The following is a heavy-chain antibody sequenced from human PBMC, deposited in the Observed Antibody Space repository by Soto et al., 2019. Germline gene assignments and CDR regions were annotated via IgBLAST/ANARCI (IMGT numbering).Heavy chain of an antibody. CDR2: INADNSNT. CDR3: ARGSRQDPIIKKYYYYGMDV. CDR1: GYTLTAYA. D-gene: IGHD1-26*01. Sequence: ASVKVSCKTSGYTLTAYAMHWVRQAPGHSLESMGWINADNSNTKVAEKFQGRVTITRDEVASTAYMELSSLRSEDTAVYYCARGSRQDPIIKKYYYYGMDVWGQGTTVTVSS. V-gene: IGHV1-3*01. J-gene: IGHJ6*02.